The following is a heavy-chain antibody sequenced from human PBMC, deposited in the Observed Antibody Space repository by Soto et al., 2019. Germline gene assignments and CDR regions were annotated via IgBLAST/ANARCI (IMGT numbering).Heavy chain of an antibody. CDR1: GDSVSGDGVA. CDR3: ATSQQFLHY. J-gene: IGHJ4*02. D-gene: IGHD2-21*01. CDR2: TYYRSEWYN. V-gene: IGHV6-1*01. Sequence: SQTPSLTCAMSGDSVSGDGVACEWISHSPSGGVEWRGGTYYRSEWYNEYAVSVKSRITVNPDTSKNQLSLQLNSVTPEDTAIYYCATSQQFLHYRGQGNPGNVSP.